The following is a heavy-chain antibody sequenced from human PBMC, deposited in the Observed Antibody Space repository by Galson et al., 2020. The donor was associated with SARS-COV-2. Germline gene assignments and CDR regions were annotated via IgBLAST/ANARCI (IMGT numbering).Heavy chain of an antibody. CDR3: ARMSECSGGSCSMNAFDI. V-gene: IGHV1-2*02. J-gene: IGHJ3*02. D-gene: IGHD2-15*01. CDR2: INPNSGGT. Sequence: ASVKVSCKASGYTFTGYYMHWVRQAPGQGLEWMGWINPNSGGTNYAQKFQGRVTMTRDTSISTAYMELSRLRSDDTAVYYCARMSECSGGSCSMNAFDIWGQGTMVTVSS. CDR1: GYTFTGYY.